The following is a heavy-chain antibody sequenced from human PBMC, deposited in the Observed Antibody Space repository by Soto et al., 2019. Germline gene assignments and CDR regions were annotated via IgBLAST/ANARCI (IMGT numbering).Heavy chain of an antibody. D-gene: IGHD3-22*01. J-gene: IGHJ4*02. CDR3: ARDRRYYDSSGYYTSYXFDY. Sequence: SVKVSCKASGGTFSSYAISWVRQAPGQGLEWMGGIIPIFGTANYAQKFQGRVTITADESTSTAYMELSSLRSEDTAVYYCARDRRYYDSSGYYTSYXFDYWGQGTLVTVSS. V-gene: IGHV1-69*13. CDR2: IIPIFGTA. CDR1: GGTFSSYA.